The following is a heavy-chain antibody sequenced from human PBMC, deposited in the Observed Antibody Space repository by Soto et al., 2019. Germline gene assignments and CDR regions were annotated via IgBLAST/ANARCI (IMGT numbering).Heavy chain of an antibody. CDR2: IYYSGSS. CDR1: GVSFSTYY. Sequence: QEQLQESGPGLVNPSETLSLPCTVSGVSFSTYYWSWIRQDPGKGLESIGYIYYSGSSNYNPSLESRVTMSVDTYKDQLSLELRSVTAADTAVYYCASDQGGPFDYCGQGTLGTGSS. D-gene: IGHD2-15*01. CDR3: ASDQGGPFDY. J-gene: IGHJ4*02. V-gene: IGHV4-59*01.